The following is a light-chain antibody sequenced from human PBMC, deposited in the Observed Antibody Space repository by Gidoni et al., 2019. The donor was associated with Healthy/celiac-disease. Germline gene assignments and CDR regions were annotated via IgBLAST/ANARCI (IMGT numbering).Light chain of an antibody. CDR3: QQYNSYWGT. J-gene: IGKJ2*02. V-gene: IGKV1-5*01. CDR1: QSISSW. Sequence: GDRVTITCRASQSISSWLAWYQQKPGKAPKLLIYDASSLESGVPSRFSGSGSGTEFTLTISSLQPDDLATYYCQQYNSYWGTFGQGTKLEIK. CDR2: DAS.